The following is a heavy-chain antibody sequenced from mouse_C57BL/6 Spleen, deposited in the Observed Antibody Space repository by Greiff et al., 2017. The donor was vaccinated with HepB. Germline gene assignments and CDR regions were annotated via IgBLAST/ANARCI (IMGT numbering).Heavy chain of an antibody. J-gene: IGHJ3*01. CDR2: IYPSDSET. V-gene: IGHV1-61*01. CDR3: ARGDYDRFAY. CDR1: GYTFTSYW. Sequence: QVQLKESGAELVRPGSSVKLSCKASGYTFTSYWMDWVKQRPGQGLEWIGNIYPSDSETHYNQKFKDKATLTVDKSSSTAYMQLSSLTSEDSAVYYCARGDYDRFAYWGQGTLVTVSA. D-gene: IGHD2-4*01.